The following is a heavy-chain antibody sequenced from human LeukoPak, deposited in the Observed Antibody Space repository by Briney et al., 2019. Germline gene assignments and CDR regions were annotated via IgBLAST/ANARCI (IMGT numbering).Heavy chain of an antibody. Sequence: PGGSLRLSCAASGFTFSSYAMHWVRQAPGKGLEWVAAISYDGSIKYSADSVKGRFTISRDNSKNALYLQMDSLRADDTAVYYCTTDPGGDYEYYFDYWGQGTLVTVSS. V-gene: IGHV3-30*04. CDR2: ISYDGSIK. J-gene: IGHJ4*02. CDR3: TTDPGGDYEYYFDY. D-gene: IGHD4-17*01. CDR1: GFTFSSYA.